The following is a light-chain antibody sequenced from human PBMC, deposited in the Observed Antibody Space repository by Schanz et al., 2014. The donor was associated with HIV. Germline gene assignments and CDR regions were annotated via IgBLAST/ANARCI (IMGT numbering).Light chain of an antibody. V-gene: IGLV2-8*01. Sequence: QSVLTQPPSASGSPGQSVTISCTGTSNDIGAYRYVSWYQHHPGRAPRLLIYEVTKRPSGVPGRFSGSKSGNTASLTVSGLQAEDEADYYCNSYAGSSTYVFGTGTKLTVL. J-gene: IGLJ1*01. CDR1: SNDIGAYRY. CDR2: EVT. CDR3: NSYAGSSTYV.